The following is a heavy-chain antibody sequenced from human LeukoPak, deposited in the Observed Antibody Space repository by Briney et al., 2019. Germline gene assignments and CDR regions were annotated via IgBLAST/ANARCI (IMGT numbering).Heavy chain of an antibody. CDR1: GYTFTSYG. CDR3: ARAPVRIAAAGPFDY. J-gene: IGHJ4*02. CDR2: ISAYNGNT. D-gene: IGHD6-13*01. Sequence: ASVKVSCKASGYTFTSYGISWVRQAPGQGLEWMGWISAYNGNTNYAQKLQGRVTMTTDTSTSTAYVELRSLRSDDTAVYYCARAPVRIAAAGPFDYWGQGTLVTVSS. V-gene: IGHV1-18*01.